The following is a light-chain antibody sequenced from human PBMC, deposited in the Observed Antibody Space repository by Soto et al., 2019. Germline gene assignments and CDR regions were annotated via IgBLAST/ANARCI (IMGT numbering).Light chain of an antibody. CDR2: DVS. V-gene: IGLV2-14*01. J-gene: IGLJ1*01. Sequence: QSALAQPASVSGSPGQSITISCTGTSSDVGGYNYVSWYQQHPGKAPKLMIYDVSNRPSGVSNRFSGSKSGNTASLTISGLQAEDEADYYCSSYTSSSLYVFGTETKLPVL. CDR3: SSYTSSSLYV. CDR1: SSDVGGYNY.